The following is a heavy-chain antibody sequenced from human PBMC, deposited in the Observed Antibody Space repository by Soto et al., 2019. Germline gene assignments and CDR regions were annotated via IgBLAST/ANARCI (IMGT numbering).Heavy chain of an antibody. CDR2: ISSSSSTI. Sequence: PGGSLRLSCAASGFTFSSYSMNWVRQAPGEGLEWVSYISSSSSTIYYADSVKGRFTISRDNAKNSLYLQMNSLRTEDTALYYCAKDIAASGWYSLDYWGQGTLVTVSS. V-gene: IGHV3-48*01. J-gene: IGHJ4*02. CDR1: GFTFSSYS. CDR3: AKDIAASGWYSLDY. D-gene: IGHD6-19*01.